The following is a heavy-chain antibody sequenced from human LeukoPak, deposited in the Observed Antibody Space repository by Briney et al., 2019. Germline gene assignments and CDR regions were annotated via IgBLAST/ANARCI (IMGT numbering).Heavy chain of an antibody. J-gene: IGHJ4*02. CDR3: ARGEPGILDFFDY. Sequence: KPWETVSLPCAVWGGPFSRYYWRGLRQPPGKALEVIGEINHSGSTNYNPSLKSRVTISVDAYKNQFSQKLSSVTAADTAVYYCARGEPGILDFFDYWGQRTLVTVSS. V-gene: IGHV4-34*01. CDR1: GGPFSRYY. D-gene: IGHD3-3*01. CDR2: INHSGST.